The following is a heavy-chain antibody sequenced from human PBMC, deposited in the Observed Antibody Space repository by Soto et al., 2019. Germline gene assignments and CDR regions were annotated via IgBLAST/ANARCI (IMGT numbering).Heavy chain of an antibody. CDR2: INSDGSVS. D-gene: IGHD2-15*01. Sequence: EVQLVESGGGLVQPGGSLRLSCAASGFTFGNYWMYWVRQAPGKGLVWVSRINSDGSVSSYADSVKGRLTISRDNVKNTLYLKMDSRRVEDTAVYYCARGDCVGGTCYSLAGSFYYDMDVWGKGTTVTVFS. J-gene: IGHJ6*03. V-gene: IGHV3-74*01. CDR3: ARGDCVGGTCYSLAGSFYYDMDV. CDR1: GFTFGNYW.